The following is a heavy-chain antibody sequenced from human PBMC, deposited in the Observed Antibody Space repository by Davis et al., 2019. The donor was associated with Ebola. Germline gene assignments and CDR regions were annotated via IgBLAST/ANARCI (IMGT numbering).Heavy chain of an antibody. D-gene: IGHD6-19*01. CDR2: ISSSGSTI. V-gene: IGHV3-11*01. Sequence: GESLKISCTASGFTFGDYAMSWIRQAPGKGLEWVSYISSSGSTIYYADSVKGRFTISRDNAKNSLYLQMNSLRAEDTAVYYCARRDGSSGWYNYYGMDVWGQGTTVTVSS. CDR3: ARRDGSSGWYNYYGMDV. J-gene: IGHJ6*02. CDR1: GFTFGDYA.